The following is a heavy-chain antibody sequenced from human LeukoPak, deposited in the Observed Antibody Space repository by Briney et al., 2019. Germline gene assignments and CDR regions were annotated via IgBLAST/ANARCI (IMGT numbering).Heavy chain of an antibody. CDR3: ARGSWNYDYYYYYYMDV. J-gene: IGHJ6*03. V-gene: IGHV4-34*01. D-gene: IGHD1-7*01. CDR1: GGSFSGYY. Sequence: PSETLSLTCAVYGGSFSGYYWSWIRQPPGKGLEWIGEINHSGSTNYNPSLKSRVTISVDTSKNQFSLKLSSVTAADTAVYYCARGSWNYDYYYYYYMDVWGKGTTVTVSS. CDR2: INHSGST.